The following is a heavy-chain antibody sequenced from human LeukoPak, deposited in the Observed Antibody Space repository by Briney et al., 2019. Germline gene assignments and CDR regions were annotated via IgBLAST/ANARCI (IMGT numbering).Heavy chain of an antibody. J-gene: IGHJ4*02. CDR1: GFTFSSYG. CDR2: ISYDGSNK. CDR3: AKDRGEWELLGACDY. D-gene: IGHD1-26*01. Sequence: GRSLRLSCAASGFTFSSYGMHWVRQAPGKGLEWVAVISYDGSNKYYADSVKGRFTISRDNSKNTLYLQMNSLRAEDAAVYYCAKDRGEWELLGACDYWGQGTLVTVSS. V-gene: IGHV3-30*18.